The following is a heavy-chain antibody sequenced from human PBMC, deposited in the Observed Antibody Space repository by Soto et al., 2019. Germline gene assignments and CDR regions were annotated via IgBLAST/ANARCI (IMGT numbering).Heavy chain of an antibody. Sequence: SETLSLTCTVSGGSISSYYWSWIRQPPGKGLEWIGYIYYSGSTYYNPSLKSRVTISVDTSKNQFSLKLSSVTAADTAVYYCASTGIAVAGGVLWYWGQGTLVTVSS. CDR2: IYYSGST. CDR3: ASTGIAVAGGVLWY. CDR1: GGSISSYY. J-gene: IGHJ4*02. D-gene: IGHD6-19*01. V-gene: IGHV4-59*08.